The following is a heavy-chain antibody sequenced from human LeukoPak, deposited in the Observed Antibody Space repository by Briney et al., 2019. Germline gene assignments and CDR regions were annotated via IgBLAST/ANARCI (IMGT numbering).Heavy chain of an antibody. CDR3: ARGKYFDY. CDR2: IGSSGSTI. V-gene: IGHV3-48*03. Sequence: PGGSLRLSCAASAFIFSSYEMNWVRQAPGKGLEWVSYIGSSGSTIYYADSVKGRFTISRDIAKNSLYLQMNSLRAEDTAVYYCARGKYFDYWGQGTLVTVYS. CDR1: AFIFSSYE. J-gene: IGHJ4*02.